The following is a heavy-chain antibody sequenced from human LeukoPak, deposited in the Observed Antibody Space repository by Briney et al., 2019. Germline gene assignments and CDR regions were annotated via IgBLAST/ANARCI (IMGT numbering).Heavy chain of an antibody. D-gene: IGHD2-15*01. CDR2: ISWNSGSI. J-gene: IGHJ4*02. CDR3: AKKDRAYCSGSTFDQ. V-gene: IGHV3-9*01. CDR1: GFTFDDYA. Sequence: PGRSLRLSCAASGFTFDDYAMHWVRHAPGKGLEWVSGISWNSGSIGYADSVKGRFTISRDNAKNSLYLQMNSLRAEDTAVYYCAKKDRAYCSGSTFDQWGQGTLVTVSS.